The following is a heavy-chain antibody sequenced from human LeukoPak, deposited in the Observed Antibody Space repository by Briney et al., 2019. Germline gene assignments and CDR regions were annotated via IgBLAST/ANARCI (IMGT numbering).Heavy chain of an antibody. V-gene: IGHV3-23*01. J-gene: IGHJ4*02. D-gene: IGHD3-10*01. Sequence: GGSLRLSCAASGFTFSSYGMSWVRQAPGKGLEWVSAISGSGGSTYYADSVKGRFTISRDNSKNTLYLQMNSLRAEDTAVYYCAKDRLWFGESPFDYWGQGTLVTVSS. CDR1: GFTFSSYG. CDR3: AKDRLWFGESPFDY. CDR2: ISGSGGST.